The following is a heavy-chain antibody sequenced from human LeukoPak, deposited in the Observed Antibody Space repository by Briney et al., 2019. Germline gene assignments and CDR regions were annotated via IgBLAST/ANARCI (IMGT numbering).Heavy chain of an antibody. D-gene: IGHD6-19*01. V-gene: IGHV3-30*18. CDR3: AKARPVIAVAGVLDY. Sequence: GRSLRLSCAASGFTFSSYGMHWVRQAPGKGLEWVAVISYDGSNKYYADSVKGRFTISRDNSKNTLYLQVNSLRAEDTAVYYCAKARPVIAVAGVLDYWGQGTLVTVSS. CDR2: ISYDGSNK. J-gene: IGHJ4*02. CDR1: GFTFSSYG.